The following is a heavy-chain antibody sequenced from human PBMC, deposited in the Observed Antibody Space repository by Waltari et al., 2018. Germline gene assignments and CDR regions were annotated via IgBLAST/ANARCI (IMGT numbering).Heavy chain of an antibody. CDR3: ARDFDHDRAGFCDY. V-gene: IGHV3-33*01. D-gene: IGHD1-1*01. Sequence: QVQLVESGGGVVQPGRSLRLSCAASGFTFSDSGLHWVRQAPGKGLEWVAVIWYDGSFKYYAESVKGRFTISRDNSKNTLYLQMNSLGAEDTAVYYCARDFDHDRAGFCDYWGQGTLVTVSS. CDR2: IWYDGSFK. J-gene: IGHJ4*02. CDR1: GFTFSDSG.